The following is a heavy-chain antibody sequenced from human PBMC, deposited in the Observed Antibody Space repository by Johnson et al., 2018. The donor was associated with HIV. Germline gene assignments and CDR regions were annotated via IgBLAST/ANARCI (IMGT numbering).Heavy chain of an antibody. CDR1: GFTFRSYA. J-gene: IGHJ3*02. V-gene: IGHV3-30-3*01. CDR2: ISYDGSHK. D-gene: IGHD5-24*01. CDR3: ARDLRWSYDAFDI. Sequence: QVQLVESGGGVVQPGRSLRLSCAASGFTFRSYAMHWVRQAPGKGLEWVALISYDGSHKFYADSVKGRFTISRDNAKNSLYLQMNSLRAEDTAVYYCARDLRWSYDAFDIWGQGTMVTVSS.